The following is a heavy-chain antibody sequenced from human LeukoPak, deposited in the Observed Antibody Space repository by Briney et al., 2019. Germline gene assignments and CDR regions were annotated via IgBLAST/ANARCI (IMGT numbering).Heavy chain of an antibody. CDR2: IIWNSGSI. CDR3: AKANRPDIVVVVAAR. J-gene: IGHJ4*02. CDR1: GFTFDDYA. V-gene: IGHV3-9*03. Sequence: GGSLRLSCAASGFTFDDYAMHWVRQAPGKGLEWVSGIIWNSGSIGYADSVKGRFTISRDNAKNSLYLQMNSLRAEDMALYYCAKANRPDIVVVVAARWGQGTLVSVSS. D-gene: IGHD2-15*01.